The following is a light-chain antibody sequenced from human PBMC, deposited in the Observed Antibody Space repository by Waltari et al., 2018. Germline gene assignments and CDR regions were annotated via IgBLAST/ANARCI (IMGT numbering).Light chain of an antibody. Sequence: QSALTQPASVSGSPGQSITISCTGTSSDVGAYNYVSWYQQHPGKAPKLIIFDVSNRPSGVSNRFSGSKSGNTASLTISGLQAEDEAGYYCSSYRSSSTLELFGGGTSLTVL. CDR3: SSYRSSSTLEL. CDR2: DVS. CDR1: SSDVGAYNY. V-gene: IGLV2-14*03. J-gene: IGLJ2*01.